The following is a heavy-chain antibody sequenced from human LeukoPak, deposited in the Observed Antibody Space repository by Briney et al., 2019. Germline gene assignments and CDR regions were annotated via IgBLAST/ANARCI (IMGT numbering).Heavy chain of an antibody. J-gene: IGHJ4*02. CDR3: ARGGHSTSWFLLDS. CDR1: GFTFSSYA. Sequence: GGSLRLSCAASGFTFSSYAMSWVRQAPGKGLEWVSTISGSGGSTYYADSVKGRFTISRDNSRNTLYLQMNSLRAEDTAVYYCARGGHSTSWFLLDSWGQGTLVTVS. D-gene: IGHD6-13*01. V-gene: IGHV3-23*01. CDR2: ISGSGGST.